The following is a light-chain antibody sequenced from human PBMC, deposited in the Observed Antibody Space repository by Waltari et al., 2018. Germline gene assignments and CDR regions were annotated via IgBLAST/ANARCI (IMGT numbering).Light chain of an antibody. CDR2: EDS. CDR1: HSNIGNNY. CDR3: GTWDSSLSGAV. Sequence: QSVLTQPPSVSAAPGPRVTISCSGSHSNIGNNYVTWYRQFPRTAPKLLIYEDSERPSGVPGRFSGSKSGTSATLDITGLQAGDEADYYCGTWDSSLSGAVFGGGTHLTVL. J-gene: IGLJ7*01. V-gene: IGLV1-51*02.